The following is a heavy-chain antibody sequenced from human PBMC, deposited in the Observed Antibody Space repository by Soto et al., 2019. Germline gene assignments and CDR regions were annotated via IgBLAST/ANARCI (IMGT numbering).Heavy chain of an antibody. Sequence: ASVKVSCKASGGTFSSYAISWVRQAPGQGLEWMGGIIPIFGTANYAQKFQGRVTITADESTSTAYMELSSLRSEDTAVYYCAIIISWRYYYYYYGMDVWGQGTTVTVSS. CDR3: AIIISWRYYYYYYGMDV. D-gene: IGHD6-13*01. J-gene: IGHJ6*02. CDR1: GGTFSSYA. V-gene: IGHV1-69*13. CDR2: IIPIFGTA.